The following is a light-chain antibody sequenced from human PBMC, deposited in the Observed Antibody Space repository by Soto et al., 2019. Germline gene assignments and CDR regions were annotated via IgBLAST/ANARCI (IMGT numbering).Light chain of an antibody. V-gene: IGLV1-40*01. CDR1: SSSIGAGYD. CDR2: ANS. J-gene: IGLJ1*01. CDR3: KSYDSSLYGYV. Sequence: QSVLTQPPSVSGAPGQRATISCAGSSSSIGAGYDVHWYQQLPGAAPKLLIYANSNRPSGVPDRFSGSKSGTSASLAITGLQAEDEGDYYCKSYDSSLYGYVFGSRSKGTVL.